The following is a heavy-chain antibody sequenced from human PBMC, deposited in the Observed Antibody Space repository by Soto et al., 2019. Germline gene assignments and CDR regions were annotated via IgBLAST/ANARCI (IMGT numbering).Heavy chain of an antibody. CDR3: ARALAVAGSGPDY. D-gene: IGHD6-19*01. Sequence: GGSLRLSCTVSGFTFSSYAMHWVRQAPGKGLEWVADISYDGSNKYYADSVKGRFTISRDNSKNTLYLQMNSLRTEDTAVYYCARALAVAGSGPDYWGQGTLVPVSS. CDR1: GFTFSSYA. V-gene: IGHV3-30-3*01. J-gene: IGHJ4*02. CDR2: ISYDGSNK.